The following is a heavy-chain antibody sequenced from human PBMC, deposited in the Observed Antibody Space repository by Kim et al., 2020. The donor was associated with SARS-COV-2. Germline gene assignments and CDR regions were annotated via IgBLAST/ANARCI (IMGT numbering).Heavy chain of an antibody. D-gene: IGHD4-17*01. CDR2: INTNTGNP. CDR3: ARDKFGDYAAYDY. V-gene: IGHV7-4-1*02. CDR1: GYTFTSYA. Sequence: ASVKVSCKASGYTFTSYAMNWVRQAPGQGLKWMGWINTNTGNPTYAQGFTGRVVFTLDTSVSTAYLQISSLKAEDTAVYYCARDKFGDYAAYDYWGQGTLVTVSS. J-gene: IGHJ4*02.